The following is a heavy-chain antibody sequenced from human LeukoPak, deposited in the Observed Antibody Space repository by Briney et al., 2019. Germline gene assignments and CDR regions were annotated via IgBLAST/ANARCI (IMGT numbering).Heavy chain of an antibody. D-gene: IGHD6-13*01. Sequence: SGPTLVNPTQTLTLTCTFSGFSLTTSGMCVSWIRQPPGKALEWLARIDWDDDKYYRTSLRTRLTISKDTSKNQVVLTMTNMDPVDTATYYCARIRGSRYYFDYWGQGTLVTVSS. CDR1: GFSLTTSGMC. CDR3: ARIRGSRYYFDY. J-gene: IGHJ4*02. CDR2: IDWDDDK. V-gene: IGHV2-70*11.